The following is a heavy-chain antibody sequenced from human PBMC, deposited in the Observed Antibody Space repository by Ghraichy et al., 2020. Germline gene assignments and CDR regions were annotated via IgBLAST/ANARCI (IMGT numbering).Heavy chain of an antibody. CDR2: ISGSGGST. D-gene: IGHD1-26*01. CDR1: GFTFSSYA. Sequence: LSLTCAASGFTFSSYAMSWVRQAPGKGLEWVSAISGSGGSTYYADSVKGRFTISRDNSKNTLYLQMNSLRAEDTAVYYCAKDGAPGSYHGWGWFDPWGQGTLVTVSS. CDR3: AKDGAPGSYHGWGWFDP. V-gene: IGHV3-23*01. J-gene: IGHJ5*02.